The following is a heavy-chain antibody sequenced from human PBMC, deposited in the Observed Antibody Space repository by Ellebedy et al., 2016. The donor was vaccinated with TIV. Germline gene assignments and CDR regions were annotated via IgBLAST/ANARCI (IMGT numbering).Heavy chain of an antibody. D-gene: IGHD5-18*01. CDR1: GFTFSDYY. CDR2: ISSSGSTI. J-gene: IGHJ6*02. Sequence: PGGSLRLSCAASGFTFSDYYMSWIRQAPGKGLEWVSYISSSGSTIYYTDSVKGRFTISRDNAKNSLYLQMNSLRAEDTAVYYCAREGDTAMVHGMDVWGQGTTVTVSS. CDR3: AREGDTAMVHGMDV. V-gene: IGHV3-11*01.